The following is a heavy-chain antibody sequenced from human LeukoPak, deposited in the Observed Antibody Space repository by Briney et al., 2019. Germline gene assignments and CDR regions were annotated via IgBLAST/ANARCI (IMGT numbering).Heavy chain of an antibody. CDR3: ARSYYGSGSYYNWFDP. Sequence: SETLSLTCAVYGGSFSGYYWSWIRQPPGKGLEWIGEINHRGSTNYNPSLKSRVTMSIDTSKNQFSLRLSSVTAADTAVFYCARSYYGSGSYYNWFDPWVQGTLVTVSS. V-gene: IGHV4-34*01. D-gene: IGHD3-10*01. CDR1: GGSFSGYY. J-gene: IGHJ5*02. CDR2: INHRGST.